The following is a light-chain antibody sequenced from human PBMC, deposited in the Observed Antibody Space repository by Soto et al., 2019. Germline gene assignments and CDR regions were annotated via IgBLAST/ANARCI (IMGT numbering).Light chain of an antibody. Sequence: IHMTQSPSSLSASVGDRVTITCRASERISTSLTWYQQKPGEAPKLLISTSVTLQRGVPSRFSGSGSGTDFTLTITSLQPADSATYFCQQTYSTPYTFGQGTKLEIK. J-gene: IGKJ2*01. CDR3: QQTYSTPYT. V-gene: IGKV1-39*01. CDR1: ERISTS. CDR2: TSV.